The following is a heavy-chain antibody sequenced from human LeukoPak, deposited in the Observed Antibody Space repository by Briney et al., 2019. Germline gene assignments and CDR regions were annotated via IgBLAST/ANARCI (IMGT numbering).Heavy chain of an antibody. CDR3: ASLVESYPGSGFLYYYYYMDV. CDR2: IYYSGST. V-gene: IGHV4-39*01. D-gene: IGHD3-10*01. CDR1: GGSISSSSYY. J-gene: IGHJ6*03. Sequence: SETLSLTCTVSGGSISSSSYYWGWIRQPPGKGLEWIGSIYYSGSTYYNPSLKSRVTISVDTSKNQFSLKLSSVTAADTAVYYCASLVESYPGSGFLYYYYYMDVWGKGTTVTISS.